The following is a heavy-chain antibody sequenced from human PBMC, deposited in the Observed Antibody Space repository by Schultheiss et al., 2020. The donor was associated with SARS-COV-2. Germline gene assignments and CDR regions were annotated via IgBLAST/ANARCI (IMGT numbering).Heavy chain of an antibody. J-gene: IGHJ4*02. CDR2: IYSGGST. Sequence: GGSLRLSCAASGFTVSSNYMSWVRQAPGKGLEWVSVIYSGGSTYYADSVKGRFTISRDNAKNSLYLQMNSLRAEDTAVYYCARDVRTLRFDYWGQGTLVTVSS. V-gene: IGHV3-66*01. CDR1: GFTVSSNY. CDR3: ARDVRTLRFDY. D-gene: IGHD5-12*01.